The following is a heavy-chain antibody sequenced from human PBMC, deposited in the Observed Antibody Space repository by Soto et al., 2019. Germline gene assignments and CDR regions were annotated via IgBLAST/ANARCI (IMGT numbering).Heavy chain of an antibody. V-gene: IGHV3-74*01. J-gene: IGHJ6*02. D-gene: IGHD6-6*01. CDR2: INSDGSST. CDR1: GFTFSSYW. CDR3: ASIAAHYYYYGMDV. Sequence: GGSLRLSCAASGFTFSSYWMHWVRQAPGKGLVWVSRINSDGSSTSYADSVKGRFTISRDNAKNTLYLQMNSLRAEDTAVYYCASIAAHYYYYGMDVWGQGTTVTVSS.